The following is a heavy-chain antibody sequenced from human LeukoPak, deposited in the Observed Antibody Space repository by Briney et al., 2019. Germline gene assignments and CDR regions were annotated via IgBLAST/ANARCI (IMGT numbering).Heavy chain of an antibody. CDR2: IIPVFGPA. J-gene: IGHJ4*02. V-gene: IGHV1-69*13. Sequence: ASVKVSCKASGGTFSSYVVDWVRQAPGQGLEWMGRIIPVFGPANYAQKFQGRVTITADETTSTAYIELTSLRSEDTAVYYCARRRIVATRSPIDYWGQGTLVIVSS. CDR3: ARRRIVATRSPIDY. D-gene: IGHD5-12*01. CDR1: GGTFSSYV.